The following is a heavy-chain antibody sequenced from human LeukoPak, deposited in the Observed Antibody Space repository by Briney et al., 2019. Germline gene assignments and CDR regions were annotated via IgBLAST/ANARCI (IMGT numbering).Heavy chain of an antibody. V-gene: IGHV3-49*04. J-gene: IGHJ5*02. Sequence: GGSLRLSCTASGFTFGDYSMTWVRQAPGKGLQWVGFIRSKTYGGTTEYAASVKGRFTISRDNAKNSLYLQMNSLRAEDTAVYYCARSGISAAARRGFDPWGQGTLVTVSS. CDR3: ARSGISAAARRGFDP. CDR2: IRSKTYGGTT. D-gene: IGHD6-13*01. CDR1: GFTFGDYS.